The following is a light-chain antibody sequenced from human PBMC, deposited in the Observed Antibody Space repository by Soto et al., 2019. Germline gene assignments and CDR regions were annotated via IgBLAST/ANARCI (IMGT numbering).Light chain of an antibody. V-gene: IGKV3-15*01. J-gene: IGKJ4*01. CDR1: QSVSTN. Sequence: EIVMTQSPATLSVSPGERATLSCGASQSVSTNLAWYQQTPGQAPRLLIYGASTRATGIPARFSGSGSGTEFTLTISSLQSEDFAVYYCQQYNNWPALTFGGGTKVDIK. CDR3: QQYNNWPALT. CDR2: GAS.